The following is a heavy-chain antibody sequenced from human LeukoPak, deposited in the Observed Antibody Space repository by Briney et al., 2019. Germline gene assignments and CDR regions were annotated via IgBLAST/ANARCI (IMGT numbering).Heavy chain of an antibody. V-gene: IGHV4-39*07. CDR1: GDSISSSTYY. CDR3: ARDSGYAPLKLDY. CDR2: IYHSGST. Sequence: SETLSLTCTVSGDSISSSTYYWGWVRQPPGKGLEWIGEIYHSGSTNYNPSLKSRVTISVAKSKHQFSLKLTSVTAADTAVYYCARDSGYAPLKLDYWGQGILITVS. D-gene: IGHD2-15*01. J-gene: IGHJ4*02.